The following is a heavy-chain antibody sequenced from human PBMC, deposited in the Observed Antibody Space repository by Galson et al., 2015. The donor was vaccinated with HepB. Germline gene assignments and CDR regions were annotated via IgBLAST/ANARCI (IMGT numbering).Heavy chain of an antibody. V-gene: IGHV3-30*18. CDR3: AKDMYYYDSSGPLLHDY. CDR2: ISYDGSNK. CDR1: GFTFSSYG. Sequence: SLRLSCAASGFTFSSYGMHWVRQAPGKGLEWVAVISYDGSNKYYADSVKGRFTISRDNSKNTLYLQMNSLRAEDTAVYYCAKDMYYYDSSGPLLHDYWGQGTLVTVSS. D-gene: IGHD3-22*01. J-gene: IGHJ4*02.